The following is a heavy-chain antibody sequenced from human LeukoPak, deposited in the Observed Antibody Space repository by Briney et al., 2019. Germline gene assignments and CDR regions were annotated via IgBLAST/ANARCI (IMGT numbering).Heavy chain of an antibody. V-gene: IGHV4-34*01. CDR1: GGSFSGYY. D-gene: IGHD5-18*01. CDR2: ISHSGST. CDR3: ARGKGMKEYSYGYGY. Sequence: PSETLSLTCAVYGGSFSGYYWSWIRQPPGKGLEWIGEISHSGSTNYNPSLKSRVTISVDTSKNQFSLKLSSVTAADTAVYYCARGKGMKEYSYGYGYWGQGTLVTVSS. J-gene: IGHJ4*02.